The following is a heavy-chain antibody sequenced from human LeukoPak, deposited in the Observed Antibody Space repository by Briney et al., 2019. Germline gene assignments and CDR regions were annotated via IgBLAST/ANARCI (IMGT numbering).Heavy chain of an antibody. J-gene: IGHJ5*02. CDR1: GGSFSGFY. CDR3: ARGGTTVTPGLLWFDP. CDR2: ITHSGST. Sequence: SETLSLTCAVYGGSFSGFYWSWIRQPPGKGLEWIGEITHSGSTNYNPSLKSRVTISVDTSKNQFSLKLSSVTAADTAVYYCARGGTTVTPGLLWFDPWGQGTLVTVSS. D-gene: IGHD4-17*01. V-gene: IGHV4-34*01.